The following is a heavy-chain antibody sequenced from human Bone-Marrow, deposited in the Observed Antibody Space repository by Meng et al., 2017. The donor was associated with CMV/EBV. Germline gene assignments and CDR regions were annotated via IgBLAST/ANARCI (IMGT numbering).Heavy chain of an antibody. CDR3: ARTYSPSSWERYFDY. D-gene: IGHD6-13*01. J-gene: IGHJ4*02. CDR1: GFTFSSYA. V-gene: IGHV3-23*03. CDR2: IYSGGSST. Sequence: SLKISCAASGFTFSSYAMSWVRQAPGKGLEWVSVIYSGGSSTYYADSVKGRFTISRDNSKNTLYLQMNSLRAEDTAVYYCARTYSPSSWERYFDYWGQGTLVTVSS.